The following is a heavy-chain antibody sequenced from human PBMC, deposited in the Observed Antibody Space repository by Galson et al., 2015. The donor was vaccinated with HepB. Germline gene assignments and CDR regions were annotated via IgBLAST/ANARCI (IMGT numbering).Heavy chain of an antibody. J-gene: IGHJ4*02. CDR2: IWYDGSNK. V-gene: IGHV3-33*06. D-gene: IGHD1-26*01. CDR3: AKDHIVGATKTHFDY. Sequence: SLRLSCAASGFTFSSYGMHWVRQAPGKGLEWVAVIWYDGSNKYYADSVKGRFTISRDNSKNTLYLQMNSLRAEDTAVYYCAKDHIVGATKTHFDYWGQGTLVTVSS. CDR1: GFTFSSYG.